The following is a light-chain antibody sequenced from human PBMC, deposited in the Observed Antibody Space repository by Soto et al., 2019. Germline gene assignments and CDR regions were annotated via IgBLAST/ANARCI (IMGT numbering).Light chain of an antibody. Sequence: EIVMTQSPATLSLSPGERAALSCRASQSINSELAWDQQKPGQPPRLLIYGASTRATVVPARYTGSESGSEFTLTISGLQSEDFAVYYCQQGLNWPLTFGHGTRLQI. CDR1: QSINSE. CDR2: GAS. J-gene: IGKJ2*01. V-gene: IGKV3-15*01. CDR3: QQGLNWPLT.